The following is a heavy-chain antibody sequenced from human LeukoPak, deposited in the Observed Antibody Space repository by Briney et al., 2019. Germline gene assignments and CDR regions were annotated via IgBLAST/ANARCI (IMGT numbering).Heavy chain of an antibody. D-gene: IGHD1-1*01. CDR2: IYYSGST. J-gene: IGHJ5*02. CDR3: ARVGNDWGSQGWFDP. CDR1: GGSISSGDYY. Sequence: PSQTLSLTCTVSGGSISSGDYYWSWIRQPPGKGLEWIGYIYYSGSTNYNPSLKSRVTISVDTSKNQFSLKLSSVTAADTAVYYCARVGNDWGSQGWFDPRGQGTLVTVSS. V-gene: IGHV4-61*08.